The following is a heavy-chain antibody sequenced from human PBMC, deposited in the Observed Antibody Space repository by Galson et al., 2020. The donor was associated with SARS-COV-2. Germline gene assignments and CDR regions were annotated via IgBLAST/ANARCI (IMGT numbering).Heavy chain of an antibody. V-gene: IGHV4-34*01. CDR1: GGSFSGYY. D-gene: IGHD2-15*01. CDR3: ARNMVATYYYYGMDV. CDR2: INHSGST. Sequence: SETLSLTCAVYGGSFSGYYWSWIRQPPGKGLEWIGEINHSGSTNYNPSLKSRVTISVDTSKNQFSLKLSSVTAADTAVYYCARNMVATYYYYGMDVWGQGTTVTVSS. J-gene: IGHJ6*02.